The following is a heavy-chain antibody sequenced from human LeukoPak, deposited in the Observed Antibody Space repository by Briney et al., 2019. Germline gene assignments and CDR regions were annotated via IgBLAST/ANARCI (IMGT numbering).Heavy chain of an antibody. V-gene: IGHV3-74*01. J-gene: IGHJ4*02. CDR3: ARGEDSGTYPFDY. CDR1: GFTFSSYW. Sequence: QPGGSLRLSCVASGFTFSSYWLHWVRQAPGKGLVWVSRINTDGITTNYADSVKGRFTISRDNAKNTLYLQMNSLRAEDTAVYYCARGEDSGTYPFDYWGQGTLVTVSS. D-gene: IGHD1-26*01. CDR2: INTDGITT.